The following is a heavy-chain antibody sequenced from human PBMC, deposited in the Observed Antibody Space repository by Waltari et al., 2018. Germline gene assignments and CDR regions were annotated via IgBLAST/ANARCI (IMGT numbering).Heavy chain of an antibody. V-gene: IGHV3-73*01. CDR3: TGGAVTGTDF. CDR2: IRSKPNNYAT. D-gene: IGHD6-13*01. CDR1: GPTFRGPT. J-gene: IGHJ4*02. Sequence: EVQVVASGGGLVQPGGSLKLAGTTPGPTFRGPTIHWARQTSGKGLEWIGRIRSKPNNYATRYTASVEGRFTISRDDSENTSYLQMSSLMTEDTAVYYCTGGAVTGTDFWGQGTLVTVSS.